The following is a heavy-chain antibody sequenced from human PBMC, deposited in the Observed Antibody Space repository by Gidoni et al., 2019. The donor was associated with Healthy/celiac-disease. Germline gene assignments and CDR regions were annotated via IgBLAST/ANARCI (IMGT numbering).Heavy chain of an antibody. CDR1: GFTFSSYA. CDR3: ALSATDFPISFA. J-gene: IGHJ4*02. Sequence: EVQLLESGGGLVQPGGSLRLSCAASGFTFSSYAMSWVRQAPGKGLEWGSAISGSGGSTYYADSVKGRFTISRDNSKNTLYLQMNSLRAEDTAVYYCALSATDFPISFAGGQGTLVTVSS. V-gene: IGHV3-23*01. D-gene: IGHD3-16*02. CDR2: ISGSGGST.